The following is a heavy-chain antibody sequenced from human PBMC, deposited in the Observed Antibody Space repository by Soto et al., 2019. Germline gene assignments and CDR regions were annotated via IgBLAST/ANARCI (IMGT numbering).Heavy chain of an antibody. J-gene: IGHJ5*02. Sequence: SETLSLTCTVSGDSISSYYWNWTRQPPGKGLEWIGYIYSSGNTNYNPSLKSRVTISVDTSKNQFSLKLSSVTAADTAFYYCARHGISSSWTNWFDPWGQGTLVTVSS. V-gene: IGHV4-59*08. CDR1: GDSISSYY. CDR2: IYSSGNT. CDR3: ARHGISSSWTNWFDP. D-gene: IGHD6-13*01.